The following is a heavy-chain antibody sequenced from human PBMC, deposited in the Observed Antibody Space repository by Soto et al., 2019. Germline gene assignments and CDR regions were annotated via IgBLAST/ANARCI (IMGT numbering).Heavy chain of an antibody. CDR2: ISSSSSTI. V-gene: IGHV3-48*02. J-gene: IGHJ6*02. D-gene: IGHD1-7*01. CDR1: GFTFSSYS. CDR3: ARELELLRSYYYYYGMDV. Sequence: TGGSLRLSCAASGFTFSSYSMNWVRQAPGKGLEWVSYISSSSSTIYYADSVKGRFTISRDNAKNSLYLQMNSLRDEDTAVYYCARELELLRSYYYYYGMDVWGQGTTVTVSS.